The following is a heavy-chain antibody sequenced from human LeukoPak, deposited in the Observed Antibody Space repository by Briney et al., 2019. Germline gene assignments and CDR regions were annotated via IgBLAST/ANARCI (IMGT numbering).Heavy chain of an antibody. D-gene: IGHD6-19*01. CDR3: ALERSSGWYYFDY. CDR1: GYTFTSYG. V-gene: IGHV1-18*01. J-gene: IGHJ4*02. CDR2: ISAYNGNT. Sequence: ASVKVSCKASGYTFTSYGISWVRQAPGQGLEWMGWISAYNGNTNYAQKFQGRVTITADESTSTAYMELSSLRSEDTAVYYCALERSSGWYYFDYWGQGTLVTVSS.